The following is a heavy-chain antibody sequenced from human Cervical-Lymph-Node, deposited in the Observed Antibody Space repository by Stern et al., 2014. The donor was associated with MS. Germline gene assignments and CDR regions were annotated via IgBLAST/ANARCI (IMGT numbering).Heavy chain of an antibody. V-gene: IGHV1-69*01. CDR1: GGTFSTST. Sequence: QVQLGQSGAEVKRPGSSVKVSCKASGGTFSTSTVAWVRLAPGHGLEWMGGIIPIFTTPNYAQRFQGRLTISADELTNTAYREWTNLTSEDTAVYYCARPNSRSRSPTYYYFDYWGHGTLVTVSS. CDR2: IIPIFTTP. D-gene: IGHD6-6*01. J-gene: IGHJ4*01. CDR3: ARPNSRSRSPTYYYFDY.